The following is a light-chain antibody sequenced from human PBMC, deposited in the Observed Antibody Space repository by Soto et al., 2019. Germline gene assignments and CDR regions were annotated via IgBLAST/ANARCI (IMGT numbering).Light chain of an antibody. V-gene: IGKV3-15*01. Sequence: EIVMTQSPATLSVSPGERATLSCRASQSVISNFAWYQQKPGQAPRLFIYGASTRATGIPARFSGSRSGAEFTLTINSLQSEDFAVYYCQQYDNWPRTFGQGTKVDIK. CDR1: QSVISN. CDR3: QQYDNWPRT. J-gene: IGKJ1*01. CDR2: GAS.